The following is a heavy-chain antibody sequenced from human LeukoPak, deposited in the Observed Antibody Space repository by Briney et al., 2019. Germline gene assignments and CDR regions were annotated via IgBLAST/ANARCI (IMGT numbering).Heavy chain of an antibody. J-gene: IGHJ4*02. CDR3: ASFRFGEFYFDY. Sequence: GVLRLFCAASGFTVSSNYMRWVREAPGKGLEGGSVIYSGGSTYYADYVKGRFTISRDNSKNTLYLQMNSPRAEDTDVYYCASFRFGEFYFDYWGQGTLVTVSS. V-gene: IGHV3-66*01. CDR2: IYSGGST. CDR1: GFTVSSNY. D-gene: IGHD3-10*01.